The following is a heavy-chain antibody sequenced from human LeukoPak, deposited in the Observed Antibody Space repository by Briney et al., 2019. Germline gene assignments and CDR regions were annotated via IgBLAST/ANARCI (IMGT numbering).Heavy chain of an antibody. CDR1: GGSINSSSFY. D-gene: IGHD6-19*01. CDR2: IYYSGST. Sequence: PSETLSLTCTVSGGSINSSSFYWAWIRQPPGKGLEWIGSIYYSGSTYYRPSLKSRLTIYVDTSKSQFFLKLSSVTATDTAVYYCASRDSSGWGGIDYWGQGALVTVS. J-gene: IGHJ4*02. V-gene: IGHV4-39*01. CDR3: ASRDSSGWGGIDY.